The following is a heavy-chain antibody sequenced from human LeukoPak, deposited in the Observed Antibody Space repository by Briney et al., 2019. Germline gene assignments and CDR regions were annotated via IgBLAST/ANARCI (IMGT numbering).Heavy chain of an antibody. CDR2: ISYDGSNK. D-gene: IGHD6-13*01. CDR3: AKDEGIAGRNRGLEY. J-gene: IGHJ4*02. V-gene: IGHV3-30*18. CDR1: GFTFSSYG. Sequence: GGSLRLSCAASGFTFSSYGMHWGRQAPGKGLEWVAVISYDGSNKYYADSVKGRFTISRDNSKNTLYLQMNSLRAEDTAVHYCAKDEGIAGRNRGLEYWGQGTLVTVSS.